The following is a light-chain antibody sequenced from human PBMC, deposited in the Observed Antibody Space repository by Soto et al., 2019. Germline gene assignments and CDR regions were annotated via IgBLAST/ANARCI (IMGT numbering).Light chain of an antibody. Sequence: QSVLTQPPSASGSPGQSVAIYCTGTSSDVGGYDYVSWYQQHPGKAPKLMIYDVSKRPSGVPDRFSGFKSGNTASLTVSGLQAEDEADYYCSSYAGTYIVFGTGTKVTLL. CDR1: SSDVGGYDY. CDR3: SSYAGTYIV. V-gene: IGLV2-8*01. J-gene: IGLJ1*01. CDR2: DVS.